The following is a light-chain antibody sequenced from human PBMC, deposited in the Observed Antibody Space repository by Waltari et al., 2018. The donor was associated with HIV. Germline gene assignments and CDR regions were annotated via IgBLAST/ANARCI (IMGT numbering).Light chain of an antibody. Sequence: QSVLTQPPSASGTPGPRATTSCSGSSATHGSNTVNWYQQPPGTAPKLLIYSNNQRPSGVPDRFSGSKSGTSASLAISGLQFEDEADYYCAAWDDSLNGVVFGGGTKLTVL. CDR2: SNN. V-gene: IGLV1-44*01. CDR1: SATHGSNT. J-gene: IGLJ2*01. CDR3: AAWDDSLNGVV.